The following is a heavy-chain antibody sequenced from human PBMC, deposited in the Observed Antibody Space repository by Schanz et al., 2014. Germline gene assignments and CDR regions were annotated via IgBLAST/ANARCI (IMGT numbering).Heavy chain of an antibody. J-gene: IGHJ4*02. CDR2: IGTAGDT. V-gene: IGHV3-13*04. Sequence: EVQLVESGGGLVQPGGSLRLSCAASGFTLSIRNHDMHWVRQATGAGLEWVSAIGTAGDTFYLDSVKGRFTISRENAKNSLYLQMNSLRAGDTAVYYCARVPYGSGSYWDYWGQGTLVTVSS. CDR1: GFTLSIRNHD. CDR3: ARVPYGSGSYWDY. D-gene: IGHD3-10*01.